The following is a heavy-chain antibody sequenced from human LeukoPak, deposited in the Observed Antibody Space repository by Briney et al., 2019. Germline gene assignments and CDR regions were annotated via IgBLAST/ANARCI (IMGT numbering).Heavy chain of an antibody. J-gene: IGHJ3*02. CDR3: ARDLYNSGWTGAFDI. CDR1: GYTFTGYY. D-gene: IGHD6-19*01. Sequence: GASVKVSCKVSGYTFTGYYMHWVRQAPGQGLEWMGWINPNSGGTNYAQKFQGRLTMTMYTSISTAYMELSRLRSDDTAVYYCARDLYNSGWTGAFDIWGQGTVVTVSS. CDR2: INPNSGGT. V-gene: IGHV1-2*02.